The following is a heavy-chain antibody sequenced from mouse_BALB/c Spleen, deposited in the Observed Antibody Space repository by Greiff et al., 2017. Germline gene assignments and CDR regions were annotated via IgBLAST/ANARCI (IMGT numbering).Heavy chain of an antibody. V-gene: IGHV5-12-1*01. Sequence: EVHLVESGGGLVKPGGSLKLSCAASGFAFGSYDMSWVRQTPEKRLEWVAYISSGGGSTYYPDTVKGRFTISRDNAKNTLYLQMSSLKSEDTAMYYCARRGTAWFAYWGQGTLVTVSA. CDR1: GFAFGSYD. D-gene: IGHD1-1*02. J-gene: IGHJ3*01. CDR2: ISSGGGST. CDR3: ARRGTAWFAY.